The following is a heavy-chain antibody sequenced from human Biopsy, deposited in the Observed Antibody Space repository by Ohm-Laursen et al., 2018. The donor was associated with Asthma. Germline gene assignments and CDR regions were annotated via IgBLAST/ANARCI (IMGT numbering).Heavy chain of an antibody. V-gene: IGHV1-24*01. Sequence: SSVNVSCKISGYSLTDLSMHWARQAPGQGLEWMGGHDHEEGGTVNAWRFQGRVTMTEDTSTDTAYMELSSLSSDDTAVYYCASDFPKDYVRYNFQFWGQGTLVTVSS. CDR2: HDHEEGGT. D-gene: IGHD4-17*01. J-gene: IGHJ4*02. CDR1: GYSLTDLS. CDR3: ASDFPKDYVRYNFQF.